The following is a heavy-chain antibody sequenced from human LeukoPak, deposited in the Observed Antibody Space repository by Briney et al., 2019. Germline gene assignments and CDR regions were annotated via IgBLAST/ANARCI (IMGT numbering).Heavy chain of an antibody. CDR2: IYYSGST. D-gene: IGHD6-13*01. V-gene: IGHV4-59*08. CDR3: ARHSSSWYRTWGYYYYGMDV. Sequence: SETLSLTCTVSSGSISSYYWSWIRQPPGKGLEWIGYIYYSGSTNYNPSLKSRVTISVDTSKNQFSLKLSSVTAADTAVYYCARHSSSWYRTWGYYYYGMDVWGQGTTVTVSS. J-gene: IGHJ6*02. CDR1: SGSISSYY.